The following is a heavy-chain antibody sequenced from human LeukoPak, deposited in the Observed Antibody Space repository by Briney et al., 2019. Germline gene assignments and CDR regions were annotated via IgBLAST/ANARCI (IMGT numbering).Heavy chain of an antibody. Sequence: GGSLRLSCAASGFTFSSYAMHWVRQAPGKGLEWVAVISYDGSNKYYADSVKGRFTISRDNSKNTLYLQMNSLRAEDTAIYYCAKAEVYCSSTSCSEFDYWGQGTLVTVSS. CDR3: AKAEVYCSSTSCSEFDY. J-gene: IGHJ4*02. CDR1: GFTFSSYA. CDR2: ISYDGSNK. V-gene: IGHV3-30*04. D-gene: IGHD2-2*01.